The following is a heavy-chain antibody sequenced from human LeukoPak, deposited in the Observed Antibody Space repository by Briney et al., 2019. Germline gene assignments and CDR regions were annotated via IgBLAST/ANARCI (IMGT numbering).Heavy chain of an antibody. CDR1: GFTFSSYA. CDR3: ETLLLWFGELLPYGMDV. V-gene: IGHV3-23*01. D-gene: IGHD3-10*01. J-gene: IGHJ6*02. CDR2: ISGSGGST. Sequence: PGGSLRLSCAASGFTFSSYAMSWVRQAPGQGLEWVSAISGSGGSTYYADSVKGRFTISRDNSKNTLYLQMNSLRAEDTAVYYCETLLLWFGELLPYGMDVWGQGTTVTVSS.